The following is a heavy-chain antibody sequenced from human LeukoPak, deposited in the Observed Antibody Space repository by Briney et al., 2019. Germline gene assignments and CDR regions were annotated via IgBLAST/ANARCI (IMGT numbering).Heavy chain of an antibody. D-gene: IGHD3-10*01. CDR2: ISPTSGGT. V-gene: IGHV1-2*02. CDR1: GGTLNTYA. Sequence: GASVKVSCKASGGTLNTYAINWVRQAPGQGLEWMGWISPTSGGTNYAQKFQGRVTMTRDTSISTAYMELSRLRSDDTAVYYCAREAYASGSFRTDYYYMDVWGKGTTVTISS. CDR3: AREAYASGSFRTDYYYMDV. J-gene: IGHJ6*03.